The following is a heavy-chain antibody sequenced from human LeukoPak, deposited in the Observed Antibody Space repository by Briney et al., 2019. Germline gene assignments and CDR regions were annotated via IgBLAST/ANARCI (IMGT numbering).Heavy chain of an antibody. CDR1: GYTFTTYT. V-gene: IGHV7-4-1*02. Sequence: GASVKVSCKASGYTFTTYTMNWVRQAPGQGLEWMGLINTNTGNPMYAQGFTGRFVFSLDTSVSTAYLQISSLKAEDTAVYYCVIVLVTTSNQRLPYWGQGTLVTVSS. J-gene: IGHJ4*02. CDR3: VIVLVTTSNQRLPY. CDR2: INTNTGNP. D-gene: IGHD5-12*01.